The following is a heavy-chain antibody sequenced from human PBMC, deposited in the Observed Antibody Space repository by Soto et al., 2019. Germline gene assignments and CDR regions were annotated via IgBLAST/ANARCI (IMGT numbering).Heavy chain of an antibody. V-gene: IGHV1-2*04. CDR1: GYTFTGYY. Sequence: ASVKVSCKASGYTFTGYYMHWVRQAPGQGLEWMGWINPNSGGTNYAQKFQGWVTMTRDTSISTVYMELSRLRSDDTAVYYCARVGEVVVAATPYYYGMDVWGQGTTVTVSS. CDR2: INPNSGGT. D-gene: IGHD2-15*01. CDR3: ARVGEVVVAATPYYYGMDV. J-gene: IGHJ6*02.